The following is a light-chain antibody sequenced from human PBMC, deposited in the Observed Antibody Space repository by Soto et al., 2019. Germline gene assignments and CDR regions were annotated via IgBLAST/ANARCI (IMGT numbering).Light chain of an antibody. CDR1: QSVSSNY. J-gene: IGKJ2*01. CDR3: QQYGSSSYT. CDR2: GAS. Sequence: EIVLTQSPGTLSLSPGERATLSCRASQSVSSNYLAWYQQKPGQAPRLLIYGASTRATGIPDRFSGSGSGTDFTLTISRLEPEDFAVYYCQQYGSSSYTFGQ. V-gene: IGKV3-20*01.